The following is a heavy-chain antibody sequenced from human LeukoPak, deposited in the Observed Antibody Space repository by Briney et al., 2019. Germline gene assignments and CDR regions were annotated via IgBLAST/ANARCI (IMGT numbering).Heavy chain of an antibody. Sequence: PSETLSLTCAVSGGSISSSNWWSWVRQPPGKGLEWIGEINHSGSTNYNPSLKSRVTISVDTSKNQFSLKLSSVTAADTAVYYCARELANYYYGMDVWGQGTTVTVSS. J-gene: IGHJ6*02. CDR3: ARELANYYYGMDV. CDR2: INHSGST. V-gene: IGHV4-4*02. CDR1: GGSISSSNW.